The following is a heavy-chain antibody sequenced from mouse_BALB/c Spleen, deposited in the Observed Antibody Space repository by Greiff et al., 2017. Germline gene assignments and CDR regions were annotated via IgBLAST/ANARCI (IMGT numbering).Heavy chain of an antibody. CDR2: ISSGGST. D-gene: IGHD2-1*01. CDR3: AREGGNYWFAY. V-gene: IGHV5-6-5*01. Sequence: DVQLVESGGGLVKPGASLKLSCAASGFTFSSYAMSWVRQTPEKRLEWVASISSGGSTYYPDSVKGRFTISRDNARNILYLQMSSLRSEDTAMYYCAREGGNYWFAYWGQGTLVTVSA. CDR1: GFTFSSYA. J-gene: IGHJ3*01.